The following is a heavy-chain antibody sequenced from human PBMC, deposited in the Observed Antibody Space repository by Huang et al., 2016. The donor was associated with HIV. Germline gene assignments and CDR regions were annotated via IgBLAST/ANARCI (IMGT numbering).Heavy chain of an antibody. V-gene: IGHV3-30*04. CDR1: GFTFTNYA. Sequence: QVQLVESGGGLVQPGRSLRLSCATSGFTFTNYAIHWVRQAPGKGMEWVEFISDDGRNKFYAEAVKGRFTSSRDNSKSTLYLLMNSLRVDDTALYYCARSAVPGDGDWFDPWGQGTLVTVSS. J-gene: IGHJ5*02. CDR3: ARSAVPGDGDWFDP. CDR2: ISDDGRNK. D-gene: IGHD6-19*01.